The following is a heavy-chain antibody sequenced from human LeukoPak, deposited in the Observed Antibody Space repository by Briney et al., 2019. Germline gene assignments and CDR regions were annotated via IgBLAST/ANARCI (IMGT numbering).Heavy chain of an antibody. CDR3: ARKWSSRDWFDP. J-gene: IGHJ5*02. CDR2: INPIGDAT. V-gene: IGHV1-46*01. Sequence: GASVKVSCKASGYIFTTYSIHCVRQAPGQGLEWIGMINPIGDATIYAQTLQGRVTMTSDTSTTTIYVELSSLKSEDTGLYYCARKWSSRDWFDPWGEGTLVSVSS. D-gene: IGHD2-8*01. CDR1: GYIFTTYS.